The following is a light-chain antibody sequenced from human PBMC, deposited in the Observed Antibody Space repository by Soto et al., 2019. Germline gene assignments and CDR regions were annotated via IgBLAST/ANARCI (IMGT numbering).Light chain of an antibody. V-gene: IGLV4-69*01. CDR1: SGHSSYA. J-gene: IGLJ2*01. CDR3: QTWGTGEV. Sequence: QSVLTQSPSASASLGASVKLTCTLSSGHSSYAIAWHQQQPEKGPRYLMKLNSDGSHSKRDGIPDRFSGSSSGAERYLTISKLQSEDEADYYCQTWGTGEVFGGGTKLTVL. CDR2: LNSDGSH.